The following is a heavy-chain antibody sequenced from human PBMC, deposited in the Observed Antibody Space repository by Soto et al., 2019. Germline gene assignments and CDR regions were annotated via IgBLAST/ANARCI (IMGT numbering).Heavy chain of an antibody. CDR1: GFDFNTYG. D-gene: IGHD6-13*01. J-gene: IGHJ5*02. CDR3: AKDSSVTAAGSGGWFDP. Sequence: QVQLVESGGGVVQPGRSLRLSCAASGFDFNTYGLHWVRQAPGKGLEWVAAISFDGGNQYYADSVKGRFTISRDKSNITLYLQMNSLGAEDTATYFCAKDSSVTAAGSGGWFDPWGPGTLVIVSS. CDR2: ISFDGGNQ. V-gene: IGHV3-30*18.